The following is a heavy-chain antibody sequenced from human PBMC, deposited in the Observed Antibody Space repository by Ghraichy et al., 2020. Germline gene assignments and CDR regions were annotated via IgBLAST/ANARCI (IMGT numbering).Heavy chain of an antibody. D-gene: IGHD2-21*02. J-gene: IGHJ5*02. CDR3: ASYFSPPIVVATTGWFDP. CDR1: GFTFSSYT. Sequence: GGSLRLSCAASGFTFSSYTMSWVRQAPGKGLEWVSSISTSSSYIYYADSVKGRFTISRDNARNSLYLQMSSLRVEDTAVYYCASYFSPPIVVATTGWFDPWGQGTLVTVSS. CDR2: ISTSSSYI. V-gene: IGHV3-21*01.